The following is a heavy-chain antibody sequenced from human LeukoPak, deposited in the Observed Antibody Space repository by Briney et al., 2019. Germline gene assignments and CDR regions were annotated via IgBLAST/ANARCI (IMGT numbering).Heavy chain of an antibody. CDR2: ISGDAATT. D-gene: IGHD4-11*01. CDR1: GFTFSNYA. J-gene: IGHJ4*02. CDR3: ARGSYSRSNYFFDY. V-gene: IGHV3-23*01. Sequence: GGSLRLSCAASGFTFSNYAMSWVRQAPGQGLEWVSTISGDAATTYYADSVKGRFTISRDNSKNTLYVQMGSLRAEDTAVYYCARGSYSRSNYFFDYWGQGTLVTVSS.